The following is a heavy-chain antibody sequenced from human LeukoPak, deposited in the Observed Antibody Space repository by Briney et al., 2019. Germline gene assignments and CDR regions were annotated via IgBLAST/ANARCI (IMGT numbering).Heavy chain of an antibody. V-gene: IGHV1-3*01. CDR2: INAGNGYT. CDR3: ARGVYGSGSYYND. J-gene: IGHJ4*02. D-gene: IGHD3-10*01. Sequence: ASVKVSCKASGYTFTSYAMHWVRQAPGQRLEWMGWINAGNGYTKYSQKFQGRVTITRDTSASTAYMELSSLRSEDTAVYYCARGVYGSGSYYNDWGQGTLVTVSS. CDR1: GYTFTSYA.